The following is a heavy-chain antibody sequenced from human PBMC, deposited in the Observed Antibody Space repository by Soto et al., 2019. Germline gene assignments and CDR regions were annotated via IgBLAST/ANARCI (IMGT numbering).Heavy chain of an antibody. V-gene: IGHV4-59*01. J-gene: IGHJ6*03. CDR2: IYYSGST. D-gene: IGHD2-15*01. CDR1: GGSISSYY. CDR3: ARIPFGSGGRRCWYMDV. Sequence: SETLSLTCTASGGSISSYYWSWIRQPPGKGLEWIGYIYYSGSTNYNPSLKSRVTISVDTSKNQFSLKLSSVTAADTVVYYCARIPFGSGGRRCWYMDVWGKGLSVTLFS.